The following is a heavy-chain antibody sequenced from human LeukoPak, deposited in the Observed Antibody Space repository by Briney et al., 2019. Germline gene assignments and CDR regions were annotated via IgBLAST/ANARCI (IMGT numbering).Heavy chain of an antibody. Sequence: ASVKVSCKVSRYTLTELSMHWVRQAPGKGLEWMGGFDPEDGETIYAQKFQGRVTMTEDTSTDTAYMELSSLRSEDTAVYYCATLLWFGEPYYFDYWGQGTLVTVSS. J-gene: IGHJ4*02. V-gene: IGHV1-24*01. CDR3: ATLLWFGEPYYFDY. CDR1: RYTLTELS. CDR2: FDPEDGET. D-gene: IGHD3-10*01.